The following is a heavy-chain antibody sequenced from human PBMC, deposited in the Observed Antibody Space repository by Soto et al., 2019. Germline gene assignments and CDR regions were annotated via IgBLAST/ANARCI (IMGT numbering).Heavy chain of an antibody. CDR1: GGSVSSGSYY. J-gene: IGHJ4*02. D-gene: IGHD3-22*01. V-gene: IGHV4-61*01. CDR2: IYYSGST. CDR3: ARDRGAGYDGSGYYFPLGY. Sequence: QVQLQESGPGLVKPSETLSLTCTVSGGSVSSGSYYWSWIRQPPGKGLEWIGYIYYSGSTNYNPSLKSRVTMSVDTSKNQFSRKLSYVTAADTAVYYCARDRGAGYDGSGYYFPLGYWGQGTLVTVSS.